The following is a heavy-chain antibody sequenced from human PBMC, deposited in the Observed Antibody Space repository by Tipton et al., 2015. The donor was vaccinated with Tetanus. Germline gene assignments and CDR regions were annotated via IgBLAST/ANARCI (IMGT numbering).Heavy chain of an antibody. CDR1: GDSISSSEYY. CDR2: VYYDGSA. D-gene: IGHD2-2*01. CDR3: TRHVVEAVPRWFDP. J-gene: IGHJ5*02. V-gene: IGHV4-39*01. Sequence: LSLTCTVSGDSISSSEYYWGWIRQLPGEGLEWIASVYYDGSAYTNPSLKSRIAISIDTSGSQFSLKVHSVTAADTAFYYCTRHVVEAVPRWFDPWGQGTLVTVSS.